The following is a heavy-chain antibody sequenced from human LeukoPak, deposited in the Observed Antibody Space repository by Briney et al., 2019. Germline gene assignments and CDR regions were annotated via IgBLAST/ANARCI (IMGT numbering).Heavy chain of an antibody. CDR3: ARSYCSSSSCDWFDY. CDR2: ISAYNGKT. CDR1: GYTFTSYG. Sequence: ASVKVSCKASGYTFTSYGISWVRQAPGQGLEWMVWISAYNGKTNYAQKLQGRVTMTTDTSTSTAYMELRSLRSDDTAVYYCARSYCSSSSCDWFDYWGQGTLVTVSS. V-gene: IGHV1-18*01. D-gene: IGHD2-15*01. J-gene: IGHJ4*02.